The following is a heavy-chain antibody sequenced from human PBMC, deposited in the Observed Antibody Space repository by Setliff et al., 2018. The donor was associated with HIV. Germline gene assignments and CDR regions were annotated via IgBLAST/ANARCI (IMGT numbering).Heavy chain of an antibody. D-gene: IGHD3-22*01. CDR3: ARENSGYRAFDY. CDR2: IYPHSGGK. CDR1: GYTFTAYY. J-gene: IGHJ4*02. Sequence: ASVKVSCKASGYTFTAYYMHWVRQAPGQGLEWMGWIYPHSGGKKYAQKFQGRVTMTRDTSISTAYMELSRLRSDDTAVYYCARENSGYRAFDYWGQATVVTVSS. V-gene: IGHV1-2*02.